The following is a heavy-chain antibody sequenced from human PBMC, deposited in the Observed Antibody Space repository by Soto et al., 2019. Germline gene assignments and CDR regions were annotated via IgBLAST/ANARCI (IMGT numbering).Heavy chain of an antibody. CDR3: ARSIYGTGGYYSDY. Sequence: GESLKISCQASGYTFTNYWIAWVRQMSGKGLEWVGVIYPDDADTTYGPTFQGQVTISADKSLNTAYLQWSSLEVSDTAMYFCARSIYGTGGYYSDYWGQGTPVTVSS. V-gene: IGHV5-51*01. CDR2: IYPDDADT. CDR1: GYTFTNYW. D-gene: IGHD3-10*01. J-gene: IGHJ4*02.